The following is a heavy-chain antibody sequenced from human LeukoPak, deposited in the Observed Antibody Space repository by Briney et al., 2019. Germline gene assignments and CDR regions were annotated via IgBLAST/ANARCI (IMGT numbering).Heavy chain of an antibody. J-gene: IGHJ4*02. CDR3: ARLAYASGSSLFDY. V-gene: IGHV3-48*01. D-gene: IGHD3-10*01. Sequence: GGSLRLSCAASGFTFSSYTMYWVRQAPGKGLERVSYISSSSSTIYYTDSVKGRFTISRDNAENSLYLQMNSLRAEDTAVYYCARLAYASGSSLFDYWGQGTLVTVSS. CDR1: GFTFSSYT. CDR2: ISSSSSTI.